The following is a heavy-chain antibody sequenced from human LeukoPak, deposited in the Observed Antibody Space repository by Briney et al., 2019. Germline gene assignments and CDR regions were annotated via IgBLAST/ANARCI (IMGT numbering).Heavy chain of an antibody. CDR3: AATLTVTTGSAYFGMDV. Sequence: TGGSLRLSCAASGFTFSTYGMTWVRQAQGKGLEWVSSISGSGGSTYYADSVKGRVTVSRDNSKSTLFLQMNSLRAEDTAVYYCAATLTVTTGSAYFGMDVWGQGTTVTVSS. CDR2: ISGSGGST. V-gene: IGHV3-23*01. J-gene: IGHJ6*02. D-gene: IGHD4-17*01. CDR1: GFTFSTYG.